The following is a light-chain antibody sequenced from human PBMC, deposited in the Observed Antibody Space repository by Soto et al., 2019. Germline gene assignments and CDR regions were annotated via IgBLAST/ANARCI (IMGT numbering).Light chain of an antibody. Sequence: DIQMTQSPSSLSASVGDRVTITCQESQDISNYLNWYQQKQGKAPTFLIYDASSLESGVPSRVSGSGARTECTLTISSLQPDDFETDYCQQYTNYPWTFGQGTKVDIK. V-gene: IGKV1-16*01. CDR2: DAS. CDR1: QDISNY. J-gene: IGKJ1*01. CDR3: QQYTNYPWT.